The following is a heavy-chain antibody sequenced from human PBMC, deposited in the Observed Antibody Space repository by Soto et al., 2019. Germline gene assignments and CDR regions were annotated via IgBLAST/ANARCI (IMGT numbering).Heavy chain of an antibody. CDR3: ATPIAAAGNFDY. D-gene: IGHD6-13*01. V-gene: IGHV1-24*01. CDR2: FDPEDGET. CDR1: GYTLTELS. Sequence: VASVKVSCKVSGYTLTELSMHWVRQAPGKGLEWMGGFDPEDGETIYAQKFQGRVTMTEDTSTDTAYMELSSLRSEDTAVYYCATPIAAAGNFDYWGQGTLVTVSS. J-gene: IGHJ4*02.